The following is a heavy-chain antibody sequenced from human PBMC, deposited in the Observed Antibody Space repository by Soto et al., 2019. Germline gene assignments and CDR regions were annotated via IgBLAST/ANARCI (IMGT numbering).Heavy chain of an antibody. D-gene: IGHD2-8*01. Sequence: GASVKVSCKASGGTFSSYTISWVRQAPGQGLEWMGRIIPILGIANYTQKFQGRVTITADKSTSTAYMELSSLRSEDTAVYYCARGFPRATASGVFDIWGQGTMVTVSS. J-gene: IGHJ3*02. V-gene: IGHV1-69*02. CDR3: ARGFPRATASGVFDI. CDR1: GGTFSSYT. CDR2: IIPILGIA.